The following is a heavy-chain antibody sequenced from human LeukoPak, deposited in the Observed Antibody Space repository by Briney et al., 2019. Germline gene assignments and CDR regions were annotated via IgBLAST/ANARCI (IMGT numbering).Heavy chain of an antibody. Sequence: SETLSLTCTVSGGSVRNYYWTWIRQPAGKGLEWIGRFFNSSLKSRLTMALDTSKNQFSLKLTSVTAADTAVYYCARLNWGSGWYFDLWGRGTLVTVSS. CDR1: GGSVRNYY. V-gene: IGHV4-4*07. CDR3: ARLNWGSGWYFDL. CDR2: FF. D-gene: IGHD7-27*01. J-gene: IGHJ2*01.